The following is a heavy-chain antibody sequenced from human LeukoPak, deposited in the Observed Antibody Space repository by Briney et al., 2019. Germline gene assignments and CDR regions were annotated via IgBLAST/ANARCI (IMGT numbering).Heavy chain of an antibody. Sequence: GASVKVPCKTSGYTFSSYGISWVRQAPGQGLEWMGWIGGYNGDTHYAQKLQGRVTMTTDTTTSTAYMELRSLRSDDTAVYYCAIGDDYGSGWYRGDYWGQGTLVTVSS. D-gene: IGHD6-19*01. CDR2: IGGYNGDT. V-gene: IGHV1-18*01. CDR3: AIGDDYGSGWYRGDY. CDR1: GYTFSSYG. J-gene: IGHJ4*02.